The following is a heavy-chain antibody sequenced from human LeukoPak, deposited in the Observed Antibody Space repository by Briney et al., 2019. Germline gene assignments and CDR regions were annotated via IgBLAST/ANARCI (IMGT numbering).Heavy chain of an antibody. J-gene: IGHJ5*02. Sequence: ASVKVSCKVSGYTLTELSMHWVRQAPGKGPEWMGGFDPEDGETIYAQKFQGRVTMTEDTSTDTAYMELSSLRSEDTAVYYCATERIMVRGVINNWFDPWGQGTLVTVSS. CDR3: ATERIMVRGVINNWFDP. D-gene: IGHD3-10*01. V-gene: IGHV1-24*01. CDR1: GYTLTELS. CDR2: FDPEDGET.